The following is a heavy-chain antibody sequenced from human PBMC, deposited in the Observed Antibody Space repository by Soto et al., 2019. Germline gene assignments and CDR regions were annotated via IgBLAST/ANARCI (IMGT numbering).Heavy chain of an antibody. Sequence: PRESLKISCKGSGYSFTSYWIGWVRPMPGKGLEWMGIIYPGDSDTRYSPSFQGQVTISADKSISTAYLQWSSLKASDTAMYYCARFQDILTGYYNTSYYYYYYMDVWGKGTTVTVSS. CDR1: GYSFTSYW. CDR2: IYPGDSDT. V-gene: IGHV5-51*03. J-gene: IGHJ6*03. CDR3: ARFQDILTGYYNTSYYYYYYMDV. D-gene: IGHD3-9*01.